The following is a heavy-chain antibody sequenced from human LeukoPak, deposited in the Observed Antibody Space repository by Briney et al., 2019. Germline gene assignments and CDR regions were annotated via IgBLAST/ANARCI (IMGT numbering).Heavy chain of an antibody. CDR3: ARGRYYGSGSYYIFARQQYGMDV. Sequence: SETLSLTCAVYGGSFSGYYWSWIRQPPGKGLERIGEINHSGSTNYNPSLKSRVTISVDTSKNQFSLKLSSVTAADTAVYYCARGRYYGSGSYYIFARQQYGMDVWGQGTTVTVSS. J-gene: IGHJ6*02. CDR1: GGSFSGYY. V-gene: IGHV4-34*01. CDR2: INHSGST. D-gene: IGHD3-10*01.